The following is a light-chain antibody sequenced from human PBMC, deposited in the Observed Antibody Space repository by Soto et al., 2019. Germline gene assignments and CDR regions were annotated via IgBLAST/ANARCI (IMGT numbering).Light chain of an antibody. CDR1: SSDVGGFNY. CDR2: EVS. J-gene: IGLJ2*01. V-gene: IGLV2-14*01. Sequence: QSALTQPASVSGSPGQSITISCTGTSSDVGGFNYVSWYQHHPGKVPKLMIYEVSNRPSGVSNRFSGSKSGNTASLTISRLQAEDEGDYYCSSYTSSNTLVFGGGTKVTVL. CDR3: SSYTSSNTLV.